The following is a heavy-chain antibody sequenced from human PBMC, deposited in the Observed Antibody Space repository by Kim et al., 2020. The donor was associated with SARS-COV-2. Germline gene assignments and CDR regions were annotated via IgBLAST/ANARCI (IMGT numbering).Heavy chain of an antibody. Sequence: SETLSLTCTVSGDSISTYYWSWVRQPPGMGLEWVGYIYDSATATYNPSLKSRVTISVDTSKNQFSLKLSSVTAADTAVYYCARYYYENSVHYEGPFDYWGQGTLVTVSS. CDR2: IYDSATA. J-gene: IGHJ4*02. CDR1: GDSISTYY. V-gene: IGHV4-59*13. D-gene: IGHD3-22*01. CDR3: ARYYYENSVHYEGPFDY.